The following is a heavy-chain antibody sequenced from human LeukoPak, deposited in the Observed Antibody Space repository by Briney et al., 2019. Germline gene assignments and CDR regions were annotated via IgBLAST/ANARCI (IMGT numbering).Heavy chain of an antibody. CDR3: ARDLVRGLNYYDSSGSAFDY. D-gene: IGHD3-22*01. CDR2: ISAYNGNT. CDR1: GYTFTSYG. J-gene: IGHJ4*02. Sequence: ASVKVSCKASGYTFTSYGISWVRQASGQGLEWMGWISAYNGNTNYAQKFQGRVTMTRDTSTSTVYMELSSLRSEDTAVYYCARDLVRGLNYYDSSGSAFDYWGQGTLVTVSS. V-gene: IGHV1-18*01.